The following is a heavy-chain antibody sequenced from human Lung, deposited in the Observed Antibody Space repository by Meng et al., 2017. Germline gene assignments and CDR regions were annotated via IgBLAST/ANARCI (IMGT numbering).Heavy chain of an antibody. CDR1: GGSISSGGYY. J-gene: IGHJ4*02. CDR2: IYYSGST. Sequence: QVPLLHSGPGMVKPSQTLSLTYTDSGGSISSGGYYWSWIRQHPGKGLELIGYIYYSGSTYYNPSLKSRVTISVDTSKNQFSLKLSSVTAADTAVYYCARETEYYDSSGYSVESYYFDYWGQGTLVTVSS. CDR3: ARETEYYDSSGYSVESYYFDY. V-gene: IGHV4-31*03. D-gene: IGHD3-22*01.